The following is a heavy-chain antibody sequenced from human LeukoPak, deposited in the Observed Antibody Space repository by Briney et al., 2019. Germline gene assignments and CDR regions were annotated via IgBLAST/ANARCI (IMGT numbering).Heavy chain of an antibody. J-gene: IGHJ4*02. V-gene: IGHV3-74*01. CDR3: ARESVVGGALQD. D-gene: IGHD2-15*01. Sequence: HPGGSRRLSCAASGFTFDRYSMHWVRQTPGKRLVWVSRINQDGRYITYADSVQGRFTISRDTAKNTLFLQMNSLRAEDTAVYYCARESVVGGALQDWGQGALVTLCS. CDR1: GFTFDRYS. CDR2: INQDGRYI.